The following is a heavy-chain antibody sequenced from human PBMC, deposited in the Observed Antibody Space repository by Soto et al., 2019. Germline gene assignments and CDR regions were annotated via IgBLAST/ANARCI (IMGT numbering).Heavy chain of an antibody. Sequence: QVQLVQSGAEVKKPGSSVKVSCKASGGTFSTYTITWVRQAPGQGLEWMGRIIPIIGIINYAQKFQGRVTISADKFTGTAYMELTGLRSDDTAVYYCAGDPDGHYSDTPASSYSWGQGTRVTVSS. CDR1: GGTFSTYT. CDR2: IIPIIGII. D-gene: IGHD4-17*01. CDR3: AGDPDGHYSDTPASSYS. J-gene: IGHJ4*02. V-gene: IGHV1-69*08.